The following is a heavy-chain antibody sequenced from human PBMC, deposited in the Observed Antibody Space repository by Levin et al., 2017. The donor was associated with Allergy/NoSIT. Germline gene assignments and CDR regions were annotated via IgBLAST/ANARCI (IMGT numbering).Heavy chain of an antibody. CDR2: ISVYNGNT. Sequence: ASVKVSCKASGYSFSNYGITWVRQAPGQGLEWMGWISVYNGNTHYARKVQDRVTMTIDTSTSTAYMELRSLRVDDTAVYYCASSAGYTTTWYQAHSTFFAYWGQGTQVTVSS. CDR1: GYSFSNYG. CDR3: ASSAGYTTTWYQAHSTFFAY. V-gene: IGHV1-18*01. D-gene: IGHD2-2*02. J-gene: IGHJ4*02.